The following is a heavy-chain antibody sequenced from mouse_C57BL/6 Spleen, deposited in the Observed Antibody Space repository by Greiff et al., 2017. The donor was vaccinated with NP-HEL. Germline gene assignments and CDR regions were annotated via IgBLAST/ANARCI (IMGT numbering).Heavy chain of an antibody. CDR1: GFTFSDYY. CDR3: ARQGYYYGSSSYWYFDV. V-gene: IGHV5-12*01. D-gene: IGHD1-1*01. Sequence: DVMLVESGGGLVQPGGSLKLSCAASGFTFSDYYMYWVRQTPEKRLEWVAYISNGGGSTYYPDTVKGRFTISRDNAKNTLYLQMSRLKSEDTAMYYCARQGYYYGSSSYWYFDVWGTGTTVTVSS. J-gene: IGHJ1*03. CDR2: ISNGGGST.